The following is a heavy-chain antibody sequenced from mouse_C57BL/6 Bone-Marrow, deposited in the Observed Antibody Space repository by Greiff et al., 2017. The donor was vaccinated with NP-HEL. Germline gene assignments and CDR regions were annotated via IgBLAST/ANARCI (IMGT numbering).Heavy chain of an antibody. CDR3: ASPITTVVAMDY. J-gene: IGHJ4*01. V-gene: IGHV1-64*01. CDR2: IHPNSGST. D-gene: IGHD1-1*01. Sequence: QVQLQQPGAELVKPGASVKLSCKASGYTFTSYWMHWVKQRPGQGLAWIGMIHPNSGSTNYNEKFKSTATLTVDKSSSTAYMQLSSLTSEDSAVYYCASPITTVVAMDYWGQGTSVTVSS. CDR1: GYTFTSYW.